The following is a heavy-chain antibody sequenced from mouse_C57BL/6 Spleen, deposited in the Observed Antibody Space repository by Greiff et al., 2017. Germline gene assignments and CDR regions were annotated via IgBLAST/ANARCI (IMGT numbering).Heavy chain of an antibody. CDR2: IDPEDGET. Sequence: VQLKESGAELVKPGASVKLSCTASGFNIKDYYMHWVKQRPEQGLEWIGRIDPEDGETKYAPEFQGKATITADPSSNTAYRQLSSLTSEDTAVYYCASITTDYFDYWGQGTTLTVSS. CDR1: GFNIKDYY. D-gene: IGHD1-1*01. V-gene: IGHV14-2*01. CDR3: ASITTDYFDY. J-gene: IGHJ2*01.